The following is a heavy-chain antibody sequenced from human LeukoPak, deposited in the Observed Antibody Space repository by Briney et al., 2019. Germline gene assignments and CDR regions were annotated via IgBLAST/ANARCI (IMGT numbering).Heavy chain of an antibody. CDR2: INHSGST. Sequence: SETLSLTCAVYGGSFSGYYWSWIRQPPGKGLEWIGEINHSGSTNYNPSLKSRVTISVDTSKNQFSLKLSSVTAADTAVYYCARVPYYDSSGYYYPLGNWFDPWGQGTLVTVSS. CDR3: ARVPYYDSSGYYYPLGNWFDP. CDR1: GGSFSGYY. J-gene: IGHJ5*02. V-gene: IGHV4-34*01. D-gene: IGHD3-22*01.